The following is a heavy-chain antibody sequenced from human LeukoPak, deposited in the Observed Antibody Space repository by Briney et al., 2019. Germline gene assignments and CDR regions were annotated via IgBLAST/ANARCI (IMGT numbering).Heavy chain of an antibody. J-gene: IGHJ6*02. D-gene: IGHD2-2*01. Sequence: GASVKVSCKASGYTFTGYYMHWVRQAPGQGLEWMGWINPNSGGTNYAKKFQVKVTMTRDTSISTAYMELRRLRSDDTAVYYCARVPPAAITYYGMDVRGQGTTVTVSS. CDR1: GYTFTGYY. V-gene: IGHV1-2*02. CDR2: INPNSGGT. CDR3: ARVPPAAITYYGMDV.